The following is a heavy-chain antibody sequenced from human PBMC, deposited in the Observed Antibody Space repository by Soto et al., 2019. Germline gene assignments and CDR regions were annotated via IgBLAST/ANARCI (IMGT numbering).Heavy chain of an antibody. Sequence: LGESLKISCKGSGYSFTSYWIGWVCQMPGKGLEWMGIIYPGDSDTRYSPSFQGQVTISADKSISTAYLQWSSLKASDTAMYYCARSHSSGWYYYYYGMDVWGQGTTVTVPS. J-gene: IGHJ6*01. D-gene: IGHD6-19*01. CDR3: ARSHSSGWYYYYYGMDV. CDR2: IYPGDSDT. CDR1: GYSFTSYW. V-gene: IGHV5-51*01.